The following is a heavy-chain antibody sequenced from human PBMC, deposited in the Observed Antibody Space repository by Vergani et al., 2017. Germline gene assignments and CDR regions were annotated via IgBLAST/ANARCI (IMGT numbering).Heavy chain of an antibody. CDR3: ARGGCSSTSCYTGYFQH. CDR1: GGTFSSYA. CDR2: IIPIFGTA. V-gene: IGHV1-69*06. Sequence: QVQLVQSGAEVKKPGSSVKVSCKASGGTFSSYAISWVRQAPGQGREWMGGIIPIFGTANYAQKFQGRVTITADKSTSTAYMEQSSLRSEDTAVYYCARGGCSSTSCYTGYFQHWGQGTLVTVSS. D-gene: IGHD2-2*01. J-gene: IGHJ1*01.